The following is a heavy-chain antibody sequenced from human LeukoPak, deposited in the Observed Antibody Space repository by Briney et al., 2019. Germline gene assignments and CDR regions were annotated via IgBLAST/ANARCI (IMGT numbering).Heavy chain of an antibody. D-gene: IGHD6-13*01. CDR3: ARVGYSSSWYWAFDY. CDR1: GFTFSSYW. Sequence: QPGGSLRLSCAASGFTFSSYWMHWVRQAPGKGLVWVSRINSDGSSTTYADSVKGRFTISRDNAKNTLYLQMNSLRAEDTAMYFCARVGYSSSWYWAFDYWGQGTLVTVSS. CDR2: INSDGSST. V-gene: IGHV3-74*01. J-gene: IGHJ4*02.